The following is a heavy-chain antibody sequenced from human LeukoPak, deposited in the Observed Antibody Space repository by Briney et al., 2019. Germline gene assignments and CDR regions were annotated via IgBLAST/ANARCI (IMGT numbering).Heavy chain of an antibody. Sequence: SQTLSLTCTVSGGSITNLDYYWTWIRQPAGKRLEWIGRIYTSGGTNYNPSLKSRVTMSVDRSKNEISLHLASLTAADTALYYCAGRGPSSGTFDIWGPGTFVTVSS. CDR3: AGRGPSSGTFDI. CDR1: GGSITNLDYY. CDR2: IYTSGGT. V-gene: IGHV4-61*02. J-gene: IGHJ3*02. D-gene: IGHD3-10*01.